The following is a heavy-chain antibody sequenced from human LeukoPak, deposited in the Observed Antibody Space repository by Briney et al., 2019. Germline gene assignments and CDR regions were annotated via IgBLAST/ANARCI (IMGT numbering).Heavy chain of an antibody. Sequence: GGSLRLSCAASGFTFSSYAMSWVRQAPGKGLEWVSAISGSGGSTYYADSVKGRFTISRDNSKNTLYLQMNSLRAEDTAVYYCAKGGLCGGSCYGELDYWGQGTLVTVSS. CDR1: GFTFSSYA. CDR2: ISGSGGST. J-gene: IGHJ4*02. V-gene: IGHV3-23*01. CDR3: AKGGLCGGSCYGELDY. D-gene: IGHD2-15*01.